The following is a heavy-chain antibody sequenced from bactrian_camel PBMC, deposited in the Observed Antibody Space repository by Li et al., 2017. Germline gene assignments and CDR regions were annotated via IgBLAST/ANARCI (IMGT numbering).Heavy chain of an antibody. CDR3: AAVDPLLPSPLASAVFSADEYKY. Sequence: HVQLVESGGGSVQAGGSLRLSCVASEYRGCTGWLRQVPGKEREGVAAMTSDGSTRYADSVKGRVTISQDNAQNTLLLQMNSLKPEDTAMYYCAAVDPLLPSPLASAVFSADEYKYWGQGTQVTVS. CDR1: EYRGC. J-gene: IGHJ4*01. CDR2: MTSDGST. V-gene: IGHV3S53*01. D-gene: IGHD1*01.